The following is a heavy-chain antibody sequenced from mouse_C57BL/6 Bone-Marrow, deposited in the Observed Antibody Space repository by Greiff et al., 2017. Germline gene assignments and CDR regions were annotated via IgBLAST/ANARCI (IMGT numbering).Heavy chain of an antibody. J-gene: IGHJ2*01. Sequence: EVQLQQSGPELVKPGASVKIPCKASGYTFTDYNMDWVKQSHGKSLEWIGDINPNNGGTIYNQKFKGKATLTVDKSSSTAYMGLRSLTSEDTAVYYCARSGTTVVATSYYFDCRGPGTTLTVSS. CDR3: ARSGTTVVATSYYFDC. D-gene: IGHD1-1*01. CDR1: GYTFTDYN. V-gene: IGHV1-18*01. CDR2: INPNNGGT.